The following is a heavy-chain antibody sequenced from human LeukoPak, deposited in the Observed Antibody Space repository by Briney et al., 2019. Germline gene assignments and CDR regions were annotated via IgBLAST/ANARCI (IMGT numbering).Heavy chain of an antibody. CDR2: IYYSGST. V-gene: IGHV4-59*01. CDR3: ARLAYCGADCYLPDY. Sequence: SETLSLTWTVSGGSISSYYWSWFRQPPGKGLEWIGHIYYSGSTNYNPSLKSRVTISVDTSKNQISLKLSSVTAADTAVYYCARLAYCGADCYLPDYWGQGTLVTVSS. CDR1: GGSISSYY. D-gene: IGHD2-21*02. J-gene: IGHJ4*02.